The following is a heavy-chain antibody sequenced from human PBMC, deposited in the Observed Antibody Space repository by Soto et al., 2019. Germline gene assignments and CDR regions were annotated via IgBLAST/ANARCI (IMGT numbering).Heavy chain of an antibody. CDR1: GYTFTTYG. CDR2: ISAHNGNT. J-gene: IGHJ3*02. CDR3: ERDEAPSNDSYDAFDI. V-gene: IGHV1-18*01. D-gene: IGHD6-19*01. Sequence: QVQLVQSGAEVKKPGASVNVSCKASGYTFTTYGISWVRQAPGQGLEWLGWISAHNGNTNYAQKLQGRVTMTTDTSTTTAYMEMRRRRSDDKAVYYCERDEAPSNDSYDAFDIWGQGTMVTVSS.